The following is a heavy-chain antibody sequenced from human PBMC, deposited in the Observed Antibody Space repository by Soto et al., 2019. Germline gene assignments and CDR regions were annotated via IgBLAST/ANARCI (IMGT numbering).Heavy chain of an antibody. CDR3: ARVTYGDSYYYYYGMDV. J-gene: IGHJ6*02. V-gene: IGHV7-4-1*01. Sequence: QVQLAQSGSELKKPGASVKVSCKASGYTFTSYAMNWVRQAPGQGLEWMGWINTNTGNPTYAQGFTGRFVFSLDTAVSTAYLQICSLKAEDIAVYYCARVTYGDSYYYYYGMDVWGQGTTVTVS. CDR2: INTNTGNP. CDR1: GYTFTSYA. D-gene: IGHD4-17*01.